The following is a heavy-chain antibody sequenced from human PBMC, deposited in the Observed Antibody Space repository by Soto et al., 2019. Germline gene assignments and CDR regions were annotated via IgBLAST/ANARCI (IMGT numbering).Heavy chain of an antibody. CDR2: IIPIFGTA. CDR1: GGTFSSYA. CDR3: ARASNYYDSSGYFLNWFDP. Sequence: SVKVSCKASGGTFSSYAISWVRQAPGQGLDWMGGIIPIFGTANYAQKFQGRVTITADESTSTAYMELSSLRSEDTAVYYCARASNYYDSSGYFLNWFDPWGQGTLVTVSS. V-gene: IGHV1-69*13. J-gene: IGHJ5*02. D-gene: IGHD3-22*01.